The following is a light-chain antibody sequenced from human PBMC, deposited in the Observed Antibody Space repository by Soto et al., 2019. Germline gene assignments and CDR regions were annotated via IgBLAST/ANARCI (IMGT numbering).Light chain of an antibody. CDR1: SRDVGRYNF. CDR3: SSYTSSNTWV. V-gene: IGLV2-14*01. CDR2: EVS. J-gene: IGLJ3*02. Sequence: QSVLTQPASVSGSPGQSITISCTGTSRDVGRYNFFSLYQQHPDKAPKLLIYEVSDRPPGVSNRFSVSKSGNTASLTISGLQADDEADYYCSSYTSSNTWVFGEWSKFTV.